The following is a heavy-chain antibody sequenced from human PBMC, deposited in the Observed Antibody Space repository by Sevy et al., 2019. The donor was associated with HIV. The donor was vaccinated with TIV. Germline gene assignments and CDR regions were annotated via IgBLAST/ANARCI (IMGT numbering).Heavy chain of an antibody. Sequence: SLRLSCAASGFTFSSYAMHWVRQAPGKGLEWVAAIPYDGSSKYYADSVKGRLTISRDNSKNTLYLQMNSLRAEDTALYYCAKGQTDYYDTSGPVDYWGQGTLVTVSS. CDR2: IPYDGSSK. D-gene: IGHD3-22*01. V-gene: IGHV3-30*18. CDR1: GFTFSSYA. CDR3: AKGQTDYYDTSGPVDY. J-gene: IGHJ4*02.